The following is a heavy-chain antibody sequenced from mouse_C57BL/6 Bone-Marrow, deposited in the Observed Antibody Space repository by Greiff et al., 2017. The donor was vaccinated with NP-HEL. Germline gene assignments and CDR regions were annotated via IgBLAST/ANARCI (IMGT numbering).Heavy chain of an antibody. Sequence: EVNVVESGGGLVKPGGSLKLSCAASGFTFSSYAMSWVRQTPEKRLEWVATISDGGSYTYYPDNVKGRFTISRANAKNNLYRQMSHLKSEDTAMYYCARDHYGNYGWYFDVWGTGTTVTVSS. V-gene: IGHV5-4*01. CDR2: ISDGGSYT. CDR1: GFTFSSYA. CDR3: ARDHYGNYGWYFDV. J-gene: IGHJ1*03. D-gene: IGHD2-1*01.